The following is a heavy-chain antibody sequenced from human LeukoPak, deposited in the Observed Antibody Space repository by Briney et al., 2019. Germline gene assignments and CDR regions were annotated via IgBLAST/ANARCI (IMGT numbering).Heavy chain of an antibody. V-gene: IGHV4-30-4*01. CDR3: ARDGGSYSYRDAFDI. J-gene: IGHJ3*02. D-gene: IGHD1-26*01. CDR1: GGSFSGYY. CDR2: TYYSGST. Sequence: SETLSLTCAVYGGSFSGYYWSWIRQPPGKGLEWIGYTYYSGSTYYNPSLKSRVTISVDTSKNQFSLKLSSVTAADTAVYYCARDGGSYSYRDAFDIWGQGTMVTVSS.